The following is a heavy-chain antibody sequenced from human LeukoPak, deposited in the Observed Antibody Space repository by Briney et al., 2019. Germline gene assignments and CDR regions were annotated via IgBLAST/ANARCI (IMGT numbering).Heavy chain of an antibody. CDR3: ASPYSGSYYGFDY. D-gene: IGHD1-26*01. CDR1: GFTFSSYW. V-gene: IGHV3-74*01. J-gene: IGHJ4*02. CDR2: INSDGYST. Sequence: GGSLRLSRAASGFTFSSYWMHWVRQAPGKGLVWVSRINSDGYSTSYADSVKGRFTISRDNAKNTLYLQMNSLRAEDTAVYYCASPYSGSYYGFDYWGQGTLVTVSS.